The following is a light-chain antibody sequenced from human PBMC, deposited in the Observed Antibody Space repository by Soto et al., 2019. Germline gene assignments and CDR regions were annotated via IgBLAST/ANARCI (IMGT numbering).Light chain of an antibody. Sequence: DIQMTQSPSSLSASVGDRVTITCRASQSISSYLNWYQQKPGKAPKLLIYAASSLQSGVPSRFSGSGSGTDFTLTISSLPPEDFATYYCQQSYSTPITFGQGTLLEIK. J-gene: IGKJ5*01. V-gene: IGKV1-39*01. CDR3: QQSYSTPIT. CDR2: AAS. CDR1: QSISSY.